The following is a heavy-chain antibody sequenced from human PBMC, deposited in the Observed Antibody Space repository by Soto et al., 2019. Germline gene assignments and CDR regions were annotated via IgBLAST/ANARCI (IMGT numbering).Heavy chain of an antibody. CDR1: GYTFTNYD. V-gene: IGHV1-18*01. J-gene: IGHJ4*02. Sequence: ASVKVSCKASGYTFTNYDINWVRQAPGQGLEWMGWISADTGDTNYAQKLQGRVTMATDTYTSTAYMQLRTLRSDDTAVYYCARSKYTTTWSGGLDYWGQGTLVTVSS. CDR3: ARSKYTTTWSGGLDY. D-gene: IGHD6-13*01. CDR2: ISADTGDT.